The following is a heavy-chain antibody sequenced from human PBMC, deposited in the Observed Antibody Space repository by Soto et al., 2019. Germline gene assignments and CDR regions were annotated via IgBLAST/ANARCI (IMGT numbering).Heavy chain of an antibody. Sequence: QVQLVESGGGLVKPGGSLRLSCAASGFTFSDYYMSWIRQAPGKGLEWVSYISSSGSTIYYAYSVNGRFTISREKAKNSLYLQMNSLRDEDTAVYYCARVHSSGWSRHGVDAFDIWGQGTMVTVSS. CDR1: GFTFSDYY. D-gene: IGHD6-19*01. CDR2: ISSSGSTI. V-gene: IGHV3-11*01. J-gene: IGHJ3*02. CDR3: ARVHSSGWSRHGVDAFDI.